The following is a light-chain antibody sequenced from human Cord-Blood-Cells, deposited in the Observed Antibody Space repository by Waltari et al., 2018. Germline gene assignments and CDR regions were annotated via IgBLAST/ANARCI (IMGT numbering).Light chain of an antibody. CDR1: QGISSY. Sequence: VTITCRASQGISSYLAWYQQKPGKAPELLIYAASTLQSGVPSRFSGSGSGTDFTLTISCLQSEDFATYYCQQYYSFPWTFGQGTKVEIK. CDR2: AAS. V-gene: IGKV1D-8*01. CDR3: QQYYSFPWT. J-gene: IGKJ1*01.